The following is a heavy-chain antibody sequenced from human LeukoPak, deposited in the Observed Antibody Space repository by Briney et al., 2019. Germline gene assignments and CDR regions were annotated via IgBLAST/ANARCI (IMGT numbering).Heavy chain of an antibody. D-gene: IGHD2-2*01. J-gene: IGHJ6*03. V-gene: IGHV3-53*01. Sequence: HPGGSLRLSCAASGFTVSSNYMSWVRQAPGKGLEWVSVIYSGGSTYYADSVKGRFTISRDNSKNTLYLQMNSLRAEDTAVYYCAKDSTSFWYYYYYMDVWGKGTTVTVSS. CDR2: IYSGGST. CDR3: AKDSTSFWYYYYYMDV. CDR1: GFTVSSNY.